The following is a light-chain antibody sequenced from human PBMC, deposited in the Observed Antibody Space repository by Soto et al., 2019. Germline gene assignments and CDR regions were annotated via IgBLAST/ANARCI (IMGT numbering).Light chain of an antibody. CDR3: QQATISQLT. V-gene: IGKV1-12*01. CDR1: QGISGW. Sequence: DIQMTQSPSSVSASVGDRVTITCRASQGISGWLAWYQQKPGKAPKLLIYAASTLQSGVPSRCSGGRSGTDFTLTINSLQPEDFATDYCQQATISQLTFGGGTKVEIK. J-gene: IGKJ4*01. CDR2: AAS.